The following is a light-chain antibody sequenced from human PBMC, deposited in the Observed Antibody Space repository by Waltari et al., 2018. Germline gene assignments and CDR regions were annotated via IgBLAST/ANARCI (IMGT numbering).Light chain of an antibody. J-gene: IGLJ3*02. CDR1: SSNIGSHT. V-gene: IGLV1-44*01. CDR2: SNN. CDR3: AVWDDSLNGRV. Sequence: QSVLTQTPSASGTPGQRVTISCSGSSSNIGSHTVNWYQQLPGTAPKLLIYSNNQRPSGVPDRFSGSKSGTSASLALSGLQSEDEADYYCAVWDDSLNGRVFGGGTKLTVL.